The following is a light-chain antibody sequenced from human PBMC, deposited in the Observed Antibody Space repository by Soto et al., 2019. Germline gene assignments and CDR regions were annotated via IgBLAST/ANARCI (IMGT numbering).Light chain of an antibody. V-gene: IGKV1-9*01. CDR3: QQLNSYPIT. J-gene: IGKJ5*01. CDR2: AAS. CDR1: QGLSSD. Sequence: DIQLTQSPSFLSASVGDRVTFTCRASQGLSSDLAWYQQKPGKAPKLLIYAASTLQSGVPSRFSGSGSGTELTLTISSLQSDDFATYYCQQLNSYPITFGQGTRLEIK.